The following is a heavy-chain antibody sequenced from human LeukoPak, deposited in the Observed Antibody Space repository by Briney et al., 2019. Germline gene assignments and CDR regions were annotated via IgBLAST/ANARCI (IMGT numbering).Heavy chain of an antibody. J-gene: IGHJ4*02. Sequence: ASVKVSCKASGYTFTSYGISWVRQAPGQGLEWMGWVSAYNGNTNYAQKLQGRVTMTTDTSTSTAYMELRSLRSDDTAVYHCARAPPRSSITMFNYFDYWGQGTLVTVSS. CDR2: VSAYNGNT. D-gene: IGHD3-10*02. CDR3: ARAPPRSSITMFNYFDY. CDR1: GYTFTSYG. V-gene: IGHV1-18*01.